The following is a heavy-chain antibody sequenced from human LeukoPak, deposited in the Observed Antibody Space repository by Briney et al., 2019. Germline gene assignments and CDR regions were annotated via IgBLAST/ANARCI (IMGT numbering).Heavy chain of an antibody. Sequence: ASVTVSCKASGYTFTSYGISWVRQAPGQGLEGMGWISAYNGNTNYAQKLQGRVTMTTDTSTSTAYMELRSLRSDDTAVYYCARSVGAYYYFDYWGQGTLVTVSS. J-gene: IGHJ4*02. CDR1: GYTFTSYG. D-gene: IGHD1-26*01. CDR2: ISAYNGNT. V-gene: IGHV1-18*01. CDR3: ARSVGAYYYFDY.